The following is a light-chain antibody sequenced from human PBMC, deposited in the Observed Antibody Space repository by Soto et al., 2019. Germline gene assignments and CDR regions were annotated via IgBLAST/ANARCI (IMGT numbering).Light chain of an antibody. Sequence: EIVLTQSPSTLSLSPGERATLSCRASQSVSSSYLAWYQQKPGQAPRLLIYGASSRATGIPDRFSGSGAETDFTLTISRLEPEDFAVYYCQQYGSSPTFGQGTKVEIK. J-gene: IGKJ1*01. CDR3: QQYGSSPT. CDR2: GAS. V-gene: IGKV3-20*01. CDR1: QSVSSSY.